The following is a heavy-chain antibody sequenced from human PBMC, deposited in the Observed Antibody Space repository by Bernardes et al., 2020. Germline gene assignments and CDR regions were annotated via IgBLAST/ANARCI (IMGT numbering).Heavy chain of an antibody. Sequence: ASVKVSCKASGYTFTGYYMHWVRQAPGQGLEWMGRINPNSGGTNYAQKFQGRVTMTRDTSISTAYMELSRLRSDDTAVYYCASGLGYCSGGSCPIPYYYYGMDVWGKGTTVTVSS. CDR2: INPNSGGT. V-gene: IGHV1-2*06. D-gene: IGHD2-15*01. J-gene: IGHJ6*04. CDR3: ASGLGYCSGGSCPIPYYYYGMDV. CDR1: GYTFTGYY.